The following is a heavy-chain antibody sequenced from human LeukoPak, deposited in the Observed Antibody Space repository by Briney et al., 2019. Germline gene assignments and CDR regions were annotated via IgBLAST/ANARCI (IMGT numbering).Heavy chain of an antibody. V-gene: IGHV4-30-4*08. CDR3: ARANQAVLRFLEWLPANFDY. CDR1: GGSISSGDYY. D-gene: IGHD3-3*01. Sequence: SPSETLSLTCAVSGGSISSGDYYWSWIRQPPGKGLEWIGYIYYSGSTYYNPSLKSRVTISVDTSKNQFSLKLSSVTAADTAVYYCARANQAVLRFLEWLPANFDYWGQGTLVTVSS. CDR2: IYYSGST. J-gene: IGHJ4*02.